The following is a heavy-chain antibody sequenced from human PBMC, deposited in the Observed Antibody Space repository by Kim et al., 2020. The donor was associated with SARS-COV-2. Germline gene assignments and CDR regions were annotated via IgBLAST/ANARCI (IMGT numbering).Heavy chain of an antibody. J-gene: IGHJ4*02. D-gene: IGHD6-6*01. V-gene: IGHV3-30-3*01. CDR1: GFTFSSYA. CDR2: ISYDGSNK. Sequence: GGSLRLSCAASGFTFSSYAMHWVRQAPGKGLEWVAVISYDGSNKYYADSVKGRFTISRDNSKNTLYLQMNSLRAEDTAVYYCASCLADSSSLPRGDYWGQGTLVTVSS. CDR3: ASCLADSSSLPRGDY.